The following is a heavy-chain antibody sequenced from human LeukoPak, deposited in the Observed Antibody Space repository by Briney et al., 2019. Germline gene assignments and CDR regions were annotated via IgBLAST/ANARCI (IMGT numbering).Heavy chain of an antibody. J-gene: IGHJ3*02. Sequence: ASVKVSCKASGYTFTSYGISWVRQAPGQGLEWMGWISAYNGNTNYAQKLQGRVTMTTDTSTSTAYMELRSLRSDDTAVYYCARQGDIVVVPAAIRDSPDAFDIWGQGTMVTVSS. CDR3: ARQGDIVVVPAAIRDSPDAFDI. V-gene: IGHV1-18*01. CDR1: GYTFTSYG. D-gene: IGHD2-2*02. CDR2: ISAYNGNT.